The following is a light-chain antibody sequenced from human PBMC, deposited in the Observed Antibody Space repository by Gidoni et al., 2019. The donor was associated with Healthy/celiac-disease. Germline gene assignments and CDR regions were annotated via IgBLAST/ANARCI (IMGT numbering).Light chain of an antibody. V-gene: IGKV3-15*01. CDR1: QSVSSN. J-gene: IGKJ3*01. CDR2: GAS. Sequence: EIVMTQSPATLSVSPGDRATLPCRASQSVSSNLAWYQQKPGQAPRLLIYGASTRATGIPARFSGSGSGTEFTLTISSLQSEDFAVYYCQQYNNWPPAVTFGPXTKVDIK. CDR3: QQYNNWPPAVT.